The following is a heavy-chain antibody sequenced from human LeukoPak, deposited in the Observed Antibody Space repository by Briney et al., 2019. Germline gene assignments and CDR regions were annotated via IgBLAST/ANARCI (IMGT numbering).Heavy chain of an antibody. Sequence: GGSLRLSCAASGFTFSSYSMNWVRQAPGKGLEWVSSISSSSSYIYYAYSVKGRFTISRDNAKTSLYLQMNSLRAEDTAVYYCRRVGILGVVTLFDHWGEGTLVTVSP. CDR2: ISSSSSYI. V-gene: IGHV3-21*01. CDR3: RRVGILGVVTLFDH. CDR1: GFTFSSYS. J-gene: IGHJ4*02. D-gene: IGHD3-3*01.